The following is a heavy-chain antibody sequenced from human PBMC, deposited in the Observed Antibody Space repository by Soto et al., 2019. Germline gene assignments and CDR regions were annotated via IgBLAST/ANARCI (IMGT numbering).Heavy chain of an antibody. J-gene: IGHJ6*03. D-gene: IGHD2-15*01. CDR3: ARLSPEDRYYYYYMDV. V-gene: IGHV4-39*01. CDR1: GGSISSSSYY. CDR2: IYYSGST. Sequence: QLQLQESGPGLVKPSETLSLTCTVSGGSISSSSYYWGWIRQPPGKGLEWIGSIYYSGSTYYNPSLKSRVTISVDTSKNQFSLKLSSVTAADTAVYYCARLSPEDRYYYYYMDVWGKGTTVTVSS.